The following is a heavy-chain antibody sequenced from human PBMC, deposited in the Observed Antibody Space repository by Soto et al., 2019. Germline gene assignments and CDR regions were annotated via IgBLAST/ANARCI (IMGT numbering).Heavy chain of an antibody. CDR1: GFTFSNYG. Sequence: QVQLVESGGGVVQPGGSLRHSCAASGFTFSNYGMHWVRQAPGKGLEWVADITKNGRNKDYADSVKGRLAISRDNSKNTLELQMSSLRVEDTAMYYCGRCNGDDCHSPFDYWGQGTLVTVSS. V-gene: IGHV3-30*03. D-gene: IGHD2-8*01. CDR2: ITKNGRNK. J-gene: IGHJ4*02. CDR3: GRCNGDDCHSPFDY.